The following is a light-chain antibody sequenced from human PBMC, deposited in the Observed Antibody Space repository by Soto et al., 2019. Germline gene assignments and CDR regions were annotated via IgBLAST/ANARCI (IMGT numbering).Light chain of an antibody. J-gene: IGLJ1*01. CDR3: QVWDSSSDHPGV. CDR2: YDS. Sequence: SYELTQPPSVSVAPGKTXRITCGGNNIGSKSVHWYQQKPGQAPVLVIYYDSDRPSGIPERFSGSNSGNTATLTISRVEAGDEADYYCQVWDSSSDHPGVFGTGTKLTVL. CDR1: NIGSKS. V-gene: IGLV3-21*04.